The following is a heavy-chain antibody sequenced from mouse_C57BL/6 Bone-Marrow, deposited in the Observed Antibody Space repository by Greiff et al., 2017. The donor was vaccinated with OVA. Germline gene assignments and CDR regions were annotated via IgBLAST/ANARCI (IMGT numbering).Heavy chain of an antibody. CDR2: IYPRSGNT. V-gene: IGHV1-81*01. D-gene: IGHD1-1*01. CDR1: GYTFTSYG. Sequence: QVHVKQSGAELARPGASVKLSCKASGYTFTSYGISWVKQRTGQGLEWIGEIYPRSGNTYYNEKFKGKATLTADKSSSTAYMELRSLTSEDSAVYFCARRRICYYGSSYHYWGQGTTLTVSS. CDR3: ARRRICYYGSSYHY. J-gene: IGHJ2*01.